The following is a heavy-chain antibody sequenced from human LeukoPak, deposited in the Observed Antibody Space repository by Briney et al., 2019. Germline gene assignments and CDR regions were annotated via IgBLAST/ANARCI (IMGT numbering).Heavy chain of an antibody. V-gene: IGHV3-23*01. CDR1: GFTFSSYA. D-gene: IGHD3-10*01. Sequence: GGSLRLSCAASGFTFSSYAMSWVRQAPGRGLDWVSAISGSGGSTYYADSVKGRFTISRDNSKNTLYLQMNSLRAEDTAVYYCAKDRRWFGELSAFDYWGQGTLVTVSS. J-gene: IGHJ4*02. CDR3: AKDRRWFGELSAFDY. CDR2: ISGSGGST.